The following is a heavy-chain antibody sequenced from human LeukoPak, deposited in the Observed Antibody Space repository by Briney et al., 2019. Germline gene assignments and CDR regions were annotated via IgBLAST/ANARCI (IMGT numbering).Heavy chain of an antibody. D-gene: IGHD3-9*01. V-gene: IGHV3-7*01. J-gene: IGHJ3*02. CDR3: ARDSLVLRYSMLRDAFDI. CDR1: GFTISSYW. Sequence: GGSLRLSCAASGFTISSYWMNWVRQAPGKGLEWVANIKQDGSEKKYVDSVKGRFTISRDNAKNSLYLQMNNLRAEDTAVYYCARDSLVLRYSMLRDAFDIWGQGTMVTVSS. CDR2: IKQDGSEK.